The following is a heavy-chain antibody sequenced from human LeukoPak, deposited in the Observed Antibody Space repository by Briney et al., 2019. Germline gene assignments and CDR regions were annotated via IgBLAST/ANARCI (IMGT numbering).Heavy chain of an antibody. CDR2: IYYSGST. CDR3: AILFPLKVGATERLDDY. V-gene: IGHV4-39*01. D-gene: IGHD1-26*01. Sequence: PSETLSLTCTVSCRSISSSSYYWGWLRQPPGKGLEWIGSIYYSGSTYYNPSLKSRVTISVDTSKNHFSLKLSSVTATDTAVCYCAILFPLKVGATERLDDYWGQGALVTVSS. CDR1: CRSISSSSYY. J-gene: IGHJ4*02.